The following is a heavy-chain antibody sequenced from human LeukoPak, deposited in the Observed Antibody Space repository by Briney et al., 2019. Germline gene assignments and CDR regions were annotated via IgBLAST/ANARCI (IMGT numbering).Heavy chain of an antibody. CDR1: GDSIRSGTYY. Sequence: SQTLSLTCSVSGDSIRSGTYYWSWIRQPAGKGLEWIGRIYTSGSTSYNPSLKSRVTISVDTSKNQFSLKLTSVTAADTAVYYCARGGGATRIDYWGQGTMVTVSS. J-gene: IGHJ4*02. V-gene: IGHV4-61*02. CDR2: IYTSGST. D-gene: IGHD5-12*01. CDR3: ARGGGATRIDY.